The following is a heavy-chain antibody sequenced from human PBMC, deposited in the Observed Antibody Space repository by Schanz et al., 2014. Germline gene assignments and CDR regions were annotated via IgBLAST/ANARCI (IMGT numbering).Heavy chain of an antibody. V-gene: IGHV3-11*01. CDR2: INGGGETT. CDR3: ARGNYGMDV. Sequence: QVQLVESGGAVVQPGGSLRLSCAATGFTFSDFGMHWVRQASGKGLEWVSYINGGGETTYYADSVRGRFTISRDNAKNSLFLQMNSLRAEDTAKYYCARGNYGMDVWGQGTTVTVSS. J-gene: IGHJ6*02. CDR1: GFTFSDFG.